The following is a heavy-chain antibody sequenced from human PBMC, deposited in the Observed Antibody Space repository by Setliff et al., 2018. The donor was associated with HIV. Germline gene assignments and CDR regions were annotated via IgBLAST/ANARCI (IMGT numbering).Heavy chain of an antibody. Sequence: SETLSLTCAVYGESFSDYYWTWIRQPPGKGLEWLGEVNHSGSTSYNPSLKSRVTISADTSRNQFSLKLSSMTAADAAVYYCARGAELLWFGELHNIPYFDYWGQGTLVTVSS. J-gene: IGHJ4*02. CDR3: ARGAELLWFGELHNIPYFDY. V-gene: IGHV4-34*01. CDR1: GESFSDYY. D-gene: IGHD3-10*01. CDR2: VNHSGST.